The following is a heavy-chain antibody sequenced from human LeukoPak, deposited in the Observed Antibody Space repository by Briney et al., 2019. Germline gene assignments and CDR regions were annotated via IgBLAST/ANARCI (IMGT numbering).Heavy chain of an antibody. J-gene: IGHJ4*02. Sequence: GGSLRLSCGASGFTFSSYWMSWVRQAPGKGLEWVANIKHDGSEKYYVDSVRGRFTISRDNAKNSLYLQVNSLRAEDTAVYYCARNQRRLDYWGQGTLVTVSS. D-gene: IGHD1-14*01. CDR1: GFTFSSYW. CDR2: IKHDGSEK. CDR3: ARNQRRLDY. V-gene: IGHV3-7*01.